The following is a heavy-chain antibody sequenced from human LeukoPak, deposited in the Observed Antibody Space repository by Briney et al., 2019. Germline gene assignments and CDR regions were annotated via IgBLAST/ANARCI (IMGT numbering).Heavy chain of an antibody. J-gene: IGHJ6*04. CDR3: ARRGYYYYGMDV. V-gene: IGHV4-34*01. D-gene: IGHD3-10*01. CDR1: GGSFSGYY. CDR2: INHSGST. Sequence: SSETLALTCAVYGGSFSGYYWSWIRQPPGKGLEWIGEINHSGSTNYNPSLKSRVTISVDTSKNRFSLKLSSVTAADTAVYYCARRGYYYYGMDVWGKGTTVTVSS.